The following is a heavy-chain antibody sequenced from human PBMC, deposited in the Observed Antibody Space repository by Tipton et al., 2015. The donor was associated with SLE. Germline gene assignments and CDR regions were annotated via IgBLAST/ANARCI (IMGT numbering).Heavy chain of an antibody. Sequence: SLRLSCAASGFSFSDYWMSWVRQAPGKGPEWVANINQDGGERNYADSLKGRVTISRDNTKNSLYLQMDSLSVEDTAVYSCARDAYSGYDYWGQGTLVTVSS. CDR3: ARDAYSGYDY. CDR2: INQDGGER. CDR1: GFSFSDYW. V-gene: IGHV3-7*01. D-gene: IGHD5-12*01. J-gene: IGHJ4*02.